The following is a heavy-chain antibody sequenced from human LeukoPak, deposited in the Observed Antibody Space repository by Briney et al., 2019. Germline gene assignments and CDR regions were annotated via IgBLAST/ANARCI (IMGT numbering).Heavy chain of an antibody. CDR2: NSGSGGST. V-gene: IGHV3-23*01. J-gene: IGHJ4*02. CDR3: ARENYGYAFDY. Sequence: GGSLRLSCAASGFTFSTYAMSWVRQAPGKGLEWVSSNSGSGGSTYYADSVKGRLTISRDNSKNTLYLQVNSLRAEDTAVYYCARENYGYAFDYWGQGTLVTVSS. CDR1: GFTFSTYA. D-gene: IGHD4-17*01.